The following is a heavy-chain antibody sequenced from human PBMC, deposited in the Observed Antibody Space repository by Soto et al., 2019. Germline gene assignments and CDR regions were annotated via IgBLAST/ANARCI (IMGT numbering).Heavy chain of an antibody. CDR3: AGGGHAGAGIYYLGD. J-gene: IGHJ4*02. V-gene: IGHV3-74*01. CDR1: GCSFSTYW. CDR2: IKGDGSIT. D-gene: IGHD3-10*01. Sequence: EVQLVESGGGLVQSGGSLRLSCTATGCSFSTYWMHWVRQAPGKGLVWISRIKGDGSITNYADSVRGRFTISRDNAKNTLYLQVNSLRDEDTAVYYCAGGGHAGAGIYYLGDWGQGTLVTVSS.